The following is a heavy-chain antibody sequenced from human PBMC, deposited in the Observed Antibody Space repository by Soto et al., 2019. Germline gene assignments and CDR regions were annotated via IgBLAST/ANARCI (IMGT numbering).Heavy chain of an antibody. CDR2: ISYDGSNK. J-gene: IGHJ4*02. Sequence: GGSLRLSCAASGFTFSSYAMHWVRQAPGKGLEWVAVISYDGSNKYYADSVKGRFTISRDNSKNTLYLQMNSLRAEDTAVYYCARSNYFDYWGQGTLVTVSS. D-gene: IGHD6-6*01. CDR3: ARSNYFDY. CDR1: GFTFSSYA. V-gene: IGHV3-30-3*01.